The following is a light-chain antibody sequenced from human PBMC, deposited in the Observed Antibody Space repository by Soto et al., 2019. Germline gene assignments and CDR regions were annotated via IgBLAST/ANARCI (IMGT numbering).Light chain of an antibody. CDR2: AAS. CDR1: QGITNY. V-gene: IGKV1-27*01. CDR3: QKYNSAPLT. Sequence: DIQMTQSPSSLSASVGDRVTITCRASQGITNYLAWYQQKPGKVPKVLIYAASTLQSGVPSRFSGSGSGTDVTLTISSLPPEDVAIYYCQKYNSAPLTFGQGTKVESK. J-gene: IGKJ1*01.